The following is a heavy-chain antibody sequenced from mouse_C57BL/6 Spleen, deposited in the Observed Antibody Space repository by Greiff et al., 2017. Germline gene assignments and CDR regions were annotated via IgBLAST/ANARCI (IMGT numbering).Heavy chain of an antibody. J-gene: IGHJ1*03. CDR2: ISYSGST. CDR1: GYSITSGYD. Sequence: VQLKESGPGMVKPSQSLSLTCTVTGYSITSGYDWHWIRHFPGNKLEWMGYISYSGSTNYNPSLKSRISITHDTSKNHFFLKLNSVTTEDTATYYCARVYYDYGDWYFDVWGTGTTVTVSS. V-gene: IGHV3-1*01. D-gene: IGHD2-4*01. CDR3: ARVYYDYGDWYFDV.